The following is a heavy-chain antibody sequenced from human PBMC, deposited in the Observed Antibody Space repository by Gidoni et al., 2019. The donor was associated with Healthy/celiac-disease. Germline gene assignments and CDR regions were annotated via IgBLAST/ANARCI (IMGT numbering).Heavy chain of an antibody. V-gene: IGHV4-34*01. J-gene: IGHJ6*02. D-gene: IGHD6-13*01. CDR2: INHSGST. CDR1: GGSFSGYY. Sequence: QVQLQQWGAGLLKPSETLSLTCAVYGGSFSGYYWSWIRQPPGKGLEWIGEINHSGSTNYNPSLKSRVTISVDTSKNQFSLKLSSVTAADTAVYYCAREGKMGSSWARRYYYYGMDVWGQGTTVTVSS. CDR3: AREGKMGSSWARRYYYYGMDV.